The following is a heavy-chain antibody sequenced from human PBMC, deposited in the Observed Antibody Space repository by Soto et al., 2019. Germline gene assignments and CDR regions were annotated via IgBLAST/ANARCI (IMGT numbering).Heavy chain of an antibody. CDR1: GYTFSSYF. Sequence: GASVKVSCKASGYTFSSYFMHWVRLAPGQGLEWMGIINPSGGSTRYAQKFQGRVTVTRDTSTSTVYMELSSLGSEDTAVYFCAIGDCSGGNCPSGYYMDVWGKGTTVTVSS. D-gene: IGHD2-15*01. J-gene: IGHJ6*03. V-gene: IGHV1-46*03. CDR3: AIGDCSGGNCPSGYYMDV. CDR2: INPSGGST.